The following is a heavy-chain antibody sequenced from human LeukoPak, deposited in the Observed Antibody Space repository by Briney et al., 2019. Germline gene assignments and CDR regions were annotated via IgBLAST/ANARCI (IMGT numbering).Heavy chain of an antibody. Sequence: ASVKVSCKASGYTFTSYYMHWVRQAPGQGLEWMGIINPSGGSTSYAQKFQGGVTMTRDTSTSTVYMELSSLRSEDTAVYYCARDHMGYCSSTSCYSWFDPWGQGTLVTVSS. CDR1: GYTFTSYY. CDR2: INPSGGST. D-gene: IGHD2-2*02. CDR3: ARDHMGYCSSTSCYSWFDP. V-gene: IGHV1-46*01. J-gene: IGHJ5*02.